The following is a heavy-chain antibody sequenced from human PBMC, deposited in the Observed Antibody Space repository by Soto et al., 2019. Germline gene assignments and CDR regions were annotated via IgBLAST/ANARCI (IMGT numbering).Heavy chain of an antibody. V-gene: IGHV1-2*04. CDR3: ARVRRPFLQYYGSGNYDVFDL. D-gene: IGHD3-10*01. Sequence: QVQLVQSGAEVKKPGASVKVSCKASGYTFTGYYMHWVRQAPGQGLEWMGWINPNTGGTNYAQKFQDWVTLTRDTSISTAYMELSRLRPDDTAVYYCARVRRPFLQYYGSGNYDVFDLWGQGTMVTVSS. CDR2: INPNTGGT. CDR1: GYTFTGYY. J-gene: IGHJ3*01.